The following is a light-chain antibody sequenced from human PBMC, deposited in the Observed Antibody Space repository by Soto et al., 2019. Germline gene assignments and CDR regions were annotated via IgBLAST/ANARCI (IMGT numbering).Light chain of an antibody. CDR2: AAS. J-gene: IGKJ1*01. Sequence: EIVLTQSPATLSVSPGERATLSCRASQSVTSSDLAWYQQKPGQAPRLLIYAASRRATGIPDRFSGSGSGTDFTLTISRLEPEDFAVYYCQQYGSSPWTFGQGTKVDIK. CDR3: QQYGSSPWT. V-gene: IGKV3-20*01. CDR1: QSVTSSD.